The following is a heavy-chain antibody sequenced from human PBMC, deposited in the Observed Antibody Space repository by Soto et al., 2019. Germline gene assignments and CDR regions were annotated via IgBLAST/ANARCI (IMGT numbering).Heavy chain of an antibody. J-gene: IGHJ4*02. CDR3: ARCYYDSSGFDLVYFDY. V-gene: IGHV1-69*13. Sequence: SVKVSCKASGGTFSSYAISWVRQAPGQGLEWMGGIIPIFGTANYAQKFQGRVTITADESTSTAYMELSSLRSEDTAVYYCARCYYDSSGFDLVYFDYWGQGPLVTVSS. CDR1: GGTFSSYA. CDR2: IIPIFGTA. D-gene: IGHD3-22*01.